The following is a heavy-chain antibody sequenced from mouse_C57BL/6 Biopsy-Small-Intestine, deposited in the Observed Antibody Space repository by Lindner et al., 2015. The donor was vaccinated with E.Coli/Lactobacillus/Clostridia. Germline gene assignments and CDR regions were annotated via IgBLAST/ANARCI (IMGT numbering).Heavy chain of an antibody. Sequence: VQLQESGAELARPGASVKLSCKASGYTFINYGISWVKQRTGQGLEWIGEIYPRSGNIYYNEKFKGKATLTADKSSSTAYMELRSLTSEDSAVYFCARSGITTVVEKNYYVMDYWGQGTSVTVSS. CDR2: IYPRSGNI. CDR3: ARSGITTVVEKNYYVMDY. V-gene: IGHV1-81*01. CDR1: GYTFINYG. D-gene: IGHD1-1*01. J-gene: IGHJ4*01.